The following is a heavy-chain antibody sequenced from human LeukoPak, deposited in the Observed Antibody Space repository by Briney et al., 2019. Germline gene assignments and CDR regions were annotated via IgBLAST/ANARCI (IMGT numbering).Heavy chain of an antibody. CDR1: GYTFAGYY. CDR3: ARNIWFGESADAFDI. D-gene: IGHD3-10*01. CDR2: INPNSGGT. Sequence: ASVKVSCKASGYTFAGYYMHWVRQAPGQGLEWMGWINPNSGGTNYAQKFQGRVTMTRDKSIRTAYMELSRLTSDDTAVYYCARNIWFGESADAFDIWGQGTMVTVSS. V-gene: IGHV1-2*02. J-gene: IGHJ3*02.